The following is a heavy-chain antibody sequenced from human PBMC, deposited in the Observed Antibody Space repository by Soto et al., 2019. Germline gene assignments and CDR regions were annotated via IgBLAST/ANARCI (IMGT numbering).Heavy chain of an antibody. D-gene: IGHD1-20*01. CDR1: GVSITPYY. CDR3: AREQYNWKL. V-gene: IGHV4-59*01. J-gene: IGHJ4*02. CDR2: VYHTGNT. Sequence: NPSETLSLTCTVSGVSITPYYWTWIRHPPGKGLEWIGYVYHTGNTYYNPSLKSRVTISLDTSKNQVSLRLKSVTAAATAVYYCAREQYNWKLWGQGTLVTVSS.